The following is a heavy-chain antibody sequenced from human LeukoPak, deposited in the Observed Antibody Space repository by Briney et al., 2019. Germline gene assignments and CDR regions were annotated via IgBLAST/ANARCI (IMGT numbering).Heavy chain of an antibody. Sequence: SETLSLTCAVYGGSFSGYYWSWIRQPPGKGLEWIGEINHSGSTNYNPSLKSRVTISVDTSKNQFSLKLSSVTAADTAVYYCARGDYGYYGVDVWGQGTTVTVSS. CDR3: ARGDYGYYGVDV. V-gene: IGHV4-34*01. CDR2: INHSGST. CDR1: GGSFSGYY. J-gene: IGHJ6*02.